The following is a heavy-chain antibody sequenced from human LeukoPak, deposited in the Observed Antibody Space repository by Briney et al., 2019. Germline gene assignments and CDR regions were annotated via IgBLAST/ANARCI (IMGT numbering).Heavy chain of an antibody. CDR3: ASGRNGAKNYYDTLTGYLGE. Sequence: SVKVSCKASGYTFTGYYMHWVRQAPGQGLEWMGGIIPIFGTANYAQKFQGRVTITADESTSTAYMELSSLRSEDTAVYYCASGRNGAKNYYDTLTGYLGEWGQGTLVTVSS. V-gene: IGHV1-69*13. CDR2: IIPIFGTA. J-gene: IGHJ4*02. CDR1: GYTFTGYY. D-gene: IGHD3-9*01.